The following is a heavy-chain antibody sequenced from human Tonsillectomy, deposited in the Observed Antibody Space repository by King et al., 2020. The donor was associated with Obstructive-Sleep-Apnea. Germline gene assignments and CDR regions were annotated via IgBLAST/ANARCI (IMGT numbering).Heavy chain of an antibody. CDR2: IRSKANSYAT. Sequence: VQLVESGGGLVQPGGSLKLSCAASGFTFSGSAMHWVRQASGKGLEWVGRIRSKANSYATAYAASVKGRFTISRDDSKNTAYLQMNSLKTEDSAVYYCTRQPPRITIFGVVKYYFDYWGQGTLVTVSS. D-gene: IGHD3-3*01. V-gene: IGHV3-73*01. CDR1: GFTFSGSA. J-gene: IGHJ4*02. CDR3: TRQPPRITIFGVVKYYFDY.